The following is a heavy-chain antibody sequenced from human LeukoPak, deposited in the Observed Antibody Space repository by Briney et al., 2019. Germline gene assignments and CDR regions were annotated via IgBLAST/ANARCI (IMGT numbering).Heavy chain of an antibody. D-gene: IGHD1-26*01. Sequence: GGSLRLSCAASGFIFSSYSMNWVRQAPGKGLEWVSYISSSITTIYYADSVKGRFTISRDNSKNTLYLQMNSLRAEDTAVYYCARGQTYSGRTLDVWGQGTTVTVSS. J-gene: IGHJ6*02. CDR2: ISSSITTI. CDR3: ARGQTYSGRTLDV. V-gene: IGHV3-48*01. CDR1: GFIFSSYS.